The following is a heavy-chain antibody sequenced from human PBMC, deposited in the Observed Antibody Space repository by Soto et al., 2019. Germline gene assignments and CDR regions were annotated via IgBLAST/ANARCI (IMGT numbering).Heavy chain of an antibody. J-gene: IGHJ6*02. CDR3: GRLTGLPHYYSTDV. Sequence: GESLKISCKGSGYTFTNYWIGWLRQMTGKVLEWMGVIYPGDSDTKYSPSFQGQVTFSADKSINTAYLQWNSLKASDTAMYCCGRLTGLPHYYSTDVWCQGTTVTVSS. V-gene: IGHV5-51*01. D-gene: IGHD3-9*01. CDR2: IYPGDSDT. CDR1: GYTFTNYW.